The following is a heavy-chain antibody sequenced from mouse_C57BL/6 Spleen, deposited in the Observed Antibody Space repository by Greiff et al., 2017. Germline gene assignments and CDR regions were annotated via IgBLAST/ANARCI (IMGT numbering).Heavy chain of an antibody. CDR3: ARNGPFDY. CDR2: IYPGSGNT. J-gene: IGHJ2*01. Sequence: VQLQQSGAELVRPGASVKLSCKASGYTFTDYYINWVKQRPGQGLEWIARIYPGSGNTYYNEKFKGKAPLTAEKSSSTAYMQLSSLTSEDSAVYFCARNGPFDYWGQGTTLTVSS. V-gene: IGHV1-76*01. CDR1: GYTFTDYY. D-gene: IGHD1-1*01.